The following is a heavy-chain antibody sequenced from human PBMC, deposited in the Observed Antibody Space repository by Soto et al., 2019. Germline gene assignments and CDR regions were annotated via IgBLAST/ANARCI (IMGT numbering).Heavy chain of an antibody. D-gene: IGHD2-15*01. J-gene: IGHJ4*02. V-gene: IGHV1-3*01. Sequence: ASVKDSCKASGYTFTSYAMHWVRQAPGQRLEWMGWINAGNGNTKYSQKFQGRVTITRDTSASTAYMELSSLRSEDTAVYYCARSYGGNRLYYFDYWGQGTLVTVSS. CDR2: INAGNGNT. CDR1: GYTFTSYA. CDR3: ARSYGGNRLYYFDY.